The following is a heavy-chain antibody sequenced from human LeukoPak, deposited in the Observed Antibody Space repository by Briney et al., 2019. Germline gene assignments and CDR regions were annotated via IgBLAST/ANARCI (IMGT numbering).Heavy chain of an antibody. J-gene: IGHJ4*02. Sequence: ASVKVSCEASGYTFTGYYMHWVRQAPGQGLEWIGRINPNSGGTNYAQKFQGRVTMTRDTSISTAYMELSRLRSDDTAVYYCARGGYSGYDFSDYWGQGTLVTVSS. CDR3: ARGGYSGYDFSDY. CDR2: INPNSGGT. D-gene: IGHD5-12*01. V-gene: IGHV1-2*06. CDR1: GYTFTGYY.